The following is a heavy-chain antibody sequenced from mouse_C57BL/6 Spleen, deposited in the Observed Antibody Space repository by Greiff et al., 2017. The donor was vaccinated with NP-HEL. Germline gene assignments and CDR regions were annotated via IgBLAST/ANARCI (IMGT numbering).Heavy chain of an antibody. CDR3: ARGAQATLYFDY. CDR2: IYPGDGDT. D-gene: IGHD3-2*02. J-gene: IGHJ2*01. CDR1: GYAFSSYW. Sequence: VKLMESGAELVKPGASVKISCKASGYAFSSYWMNWVKQRPGKGLEWIGQIYPGDGDTNYNGKFKGKATLTADKSSSTAYMQLSSLTSEDSAVYFCARGAQATLYFDYWGQSTTLTVSS. V-gene: IGHV1-80*01.